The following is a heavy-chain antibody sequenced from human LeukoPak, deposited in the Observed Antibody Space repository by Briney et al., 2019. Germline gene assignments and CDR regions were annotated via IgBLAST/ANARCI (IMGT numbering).Heavy chain of an antibody. D-gene: IGHD2-2*01. CDR2: ISDGSRDT. V-gene: IGHV3-21*04. J-gene: IGHJ4*02. CDR1: GFTFSSFT. CDR3: VGPPCLRGGYCSTHS. Sequence: NPGGSLRLSCATSGFTFSSFTMNWVRQAPGKGLEWVSTISDGSRDTHYAGSVKGRFTISRDNAKNSLYLQMNSLTAEDTAVYYCVGPPCLRGGYCSTHSWGQGTLVTVDS.